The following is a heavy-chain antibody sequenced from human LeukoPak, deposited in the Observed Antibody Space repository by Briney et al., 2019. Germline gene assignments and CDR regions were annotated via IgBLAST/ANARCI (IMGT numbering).Heavy chain of an antibody. CDR3: ARSTALVGDDWVDP. CDR2: TVYRSKWYY. J-gene: IGHJ5*02. Sequence: SQTLSLTCAIPGDSVSSNSAAWNWIRQSPSRGLEWLGRTVYRSKWYYDYAVSVQSRITINADTSKNQFSLHLNSATPEDTAVYYCARSTALVGDDWVDPWGQGTLVTVSS. V-gene: IGHV6-1*01. D-gene: IGHD2-21*01. CDR1: GDSVSSNSAA.